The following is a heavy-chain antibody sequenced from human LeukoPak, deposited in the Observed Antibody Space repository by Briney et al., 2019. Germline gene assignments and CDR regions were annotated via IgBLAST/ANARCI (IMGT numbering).Heavy chain of an antibody. D-gene: IGHD6-19*01. CDR3: ARDSGSGWYNWFDP. CDR2: ISAYNGNT. Sequence: GASVKVSCKASGYTFIDHGISRVRQAPGQGLEWMGWISAYNGNTNYAQKLQGRLTMTTDTSTRTAYMELRSLRSDDTAVYYCARDSGSGWYNWFDPWGQGTLVTVSS. V-gene: IGHV1-18*01. CDR1: GYTFIDHG. J-gene: IGHJ5*02.